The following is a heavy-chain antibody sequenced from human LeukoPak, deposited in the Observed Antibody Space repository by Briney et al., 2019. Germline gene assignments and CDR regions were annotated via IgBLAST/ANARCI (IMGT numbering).Heavy chain of an antibody. CDR1: GYTFPSYF. Sequence: GASVKVSCKASGYTFPSYFMHWVRQAPGQGLEWMGIINPTGGSTTYAQKFQGRVTMTRDTSTSTVYMELSSLRSDDTAVYYCARLYYDFWSGKNWFDPWGQGTLVTVSS. D-gene: IGHD3-3*01. J-gene: IGHJ5*02. CDR2: INPTGGST. V-gene: IGHV1-46*01. CDR3: ARLYYDFWSGKNWFDP.